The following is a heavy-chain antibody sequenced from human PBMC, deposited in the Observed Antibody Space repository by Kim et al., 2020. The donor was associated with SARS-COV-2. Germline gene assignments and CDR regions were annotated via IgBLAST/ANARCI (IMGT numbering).Heavy chain of an antibody. Sequence: GGSLRLSCAASGFTFSSYGMHWVRQAPGKGLEWVAVISYDGSNKYYADSVKGRFTISRDNSKNTLYLQMNSLRAEDTAVYYCAKDTYYSPLLGGYFDYWGQGTLVTVSS. CDR2: ISYDGSNK. CDR1: GFTFSSYG. V-gene: IGHV3-30*18. CDR3: AKDTYYSPLLGGYFDY. J-gene: IGHJ4*02. D-gene: IGHD1-26*01.